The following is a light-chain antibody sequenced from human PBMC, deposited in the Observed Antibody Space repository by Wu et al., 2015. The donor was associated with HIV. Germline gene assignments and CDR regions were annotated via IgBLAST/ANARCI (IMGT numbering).Light chain of an antibody. V-gene: IGKV3-20*01. Sequence: EVVMTQSPATLSVSTGERATLSCRASQTISTNLAWYQRKPGQAPRLLIYAASTRATGIPDRFRGSGSGTDFTLTISRLEPEDSAVYYCQQYGSSPYTFGQGTKLEIK. CDR3: QQYGSSPYT. J-gene: IGKJ2*01. CDR1: QTISTN. CDR2: AAS.